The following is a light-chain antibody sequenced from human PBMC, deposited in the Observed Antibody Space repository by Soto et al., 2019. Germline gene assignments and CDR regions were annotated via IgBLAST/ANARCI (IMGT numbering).Light chain of an antibody. J-gene: IGKJ4*01. V-gene: IGKV2-28*01. CDR3: MQPLQTPLT. CDR2: LGS. Sequence: DIVMTQSPVSLSVTPGEPASISCRPSQSLLHSNGYNYLAWYQQKPGQSPQLLIYLGSNRASGGXDXXRGSGSGTDFTLKISRVEAEDVGVYYCMQPLQTPLTFGGGTKVEIK. CDR1: QSLLHSNGYNY.